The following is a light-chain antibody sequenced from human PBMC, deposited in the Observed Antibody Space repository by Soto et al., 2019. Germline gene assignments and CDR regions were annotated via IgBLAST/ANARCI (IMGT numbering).Light chain of an antibody. CDR3: QPYNNWPLT. J-gene: IGKJ4*01. CDR1: EGFGET. Sequence: EVVMRQSPATLSVSPEAAATLSCRASEGFGETLVWYQHKPGQPPRLLIYDTSTRATGVPTRFSGSRAGAECTLTINSLQSEDFSVYYSQPYNNWPLTFGGGTKV. CDR2: DTS. V-gene: IGKV3-15*01.